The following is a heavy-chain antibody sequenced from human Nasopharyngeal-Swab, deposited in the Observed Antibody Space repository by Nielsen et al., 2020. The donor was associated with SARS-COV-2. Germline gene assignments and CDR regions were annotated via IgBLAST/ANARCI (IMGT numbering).Heavy chain of an antibody. CDR3: ARGSGSWGFDP. CDR1: GGSISSSSYY. V-gene: IGHV4-39*01. J-gene: IGHJ5*02. D-gene: IGHD1-26*01. Sequence: SETLSLTCTVPGGSISSSSYYWGWIRQPPGKGLEWIGSIYYSGSTYYNPSLKSRVTISVDTSKNQFSLKLSSVTAADTAVYHCARGSGSWGFDPWGQGTLVTVSS. CDR2: IYYSGST.